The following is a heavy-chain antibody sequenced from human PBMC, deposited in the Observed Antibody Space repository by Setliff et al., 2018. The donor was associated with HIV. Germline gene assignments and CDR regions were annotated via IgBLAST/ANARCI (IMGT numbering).Heavy chain of an antibody. V-gene: IGHV3-74*01. D-gene: IGHD3-22*01. Sequence: PGGSLRLSCAASGFTFSSYWMYWVRQAPGKGLVWVSRINTDASDTTYADSVKGRFTISRDNAKNTLYLQMSSLRAEDTAVYYCARGSYYDRSGPNYYYYMDVWGKGTTVTVSS. CDR3: ARGSYYDRSGPNYYYYMDV. CDR1: GFTFSSYW. CDR2: INTDASDT. J-gene: IGHJ6*03.